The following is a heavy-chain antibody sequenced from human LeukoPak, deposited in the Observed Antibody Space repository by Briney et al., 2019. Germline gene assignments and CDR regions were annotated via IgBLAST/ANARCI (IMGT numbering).Heavy chain of an antibody. J-gene: IGHJ3*02. V-gene: IGHV4-59*01. CDR1: GGSISSYY. Sequence: SETLSLTCTVSGGSISSYYWSLIRQTPGKGLEWIGYIYYSGSTNYNPSLKSRVTISVDTSKNQFSLKLSSVTAADTAVYYRARARQWLVPHSAFDIWGQGTMVTVSS. CDR3: ARARQWLVPHSAFDI. CDR2: IYYSGST. D-gene: IGHD6-19*01.